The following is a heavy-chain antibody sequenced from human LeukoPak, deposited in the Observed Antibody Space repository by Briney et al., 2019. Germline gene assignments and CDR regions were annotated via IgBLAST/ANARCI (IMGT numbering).Heavy chain of an antibody. J-gene: IGHJ5*02. V-gene: IGHV3-33*08. CDR2: IWDDGNNK. CDR3: ARDSYQDYYGRFDP. D-gene: IGHD3-10*01. CDR1: GFTFSIYS. Sequence: GGSLRLSCAASGFTFSIYSINWVRQAPGKRLEWVAVIWDDGNNKRYANSVNGRFTISRDNSEDTLYLQMNGLTAEDTAMYYCARDSYQDYYGRFDPWGQGTLVVVSS.